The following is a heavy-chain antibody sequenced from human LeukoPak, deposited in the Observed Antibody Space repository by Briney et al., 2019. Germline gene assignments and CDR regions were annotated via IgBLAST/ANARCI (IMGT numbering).Heavy chain of an antibody. CDR1: GFTFSSYA. J-gene: IGHJ4*02. V-gene: IGHV3-30-3*01. CDR3: ARGAYSGSGWSHDY. Sequence: GRSLRLSCAASGFTFSSYAMHWVRQAPGKGLEWVAVISYDGSNKYYADSVKGRFTISRDNSKNTLYLQMNSLRAEDTAVYYCARGAYSGSGWSHDYWGQGTLVTVSS. CDR2: ISYDGSNK. D-gene: IGHD6-19*01.